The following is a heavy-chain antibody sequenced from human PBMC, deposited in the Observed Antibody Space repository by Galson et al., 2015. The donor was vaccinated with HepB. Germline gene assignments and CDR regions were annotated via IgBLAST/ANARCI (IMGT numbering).Heavy chain of an antibody. Sequence: CTVSGGSISSRSYYWGWIRQPPGKGLEWLGTIYYSGSAFYNPSLKSRVAMSVDTSKNQFSLNLNSVTAADTAVYYCATLSSSVWLFDYWGQGTLVTVSS. D-gene: IGHD6-19*01. J-gene: IGHJ4*02. V-gene: IGHV4-39*01. CDR3: ATLSSSVWLFDY. CDR1: GGSISSRSYY. CDR2: IYYSGSA.